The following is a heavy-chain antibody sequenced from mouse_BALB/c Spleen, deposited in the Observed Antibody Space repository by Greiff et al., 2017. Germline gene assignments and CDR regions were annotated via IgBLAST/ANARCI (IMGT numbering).Heavy chain of an antibody. CDR3: ARAVSRYYAMDY. V-gene: IGHV7-3*02. CDR2: IRNKANGYTT. Sequence: EVKLMESGGGLVQPGGSLRLSCATSGFTFTDYYMSWVRQPPGKALEWLGFIRNKANGYTTEYSASVKGRFTISRDNSQSILYLQMNTLRAEDSATYYCARAVSRYYAMDYWGQGTSVTVSS. CDR1: GFTFTDYY. D-gene: IGHD6-2*01. J-gene: IGHJ4*01.